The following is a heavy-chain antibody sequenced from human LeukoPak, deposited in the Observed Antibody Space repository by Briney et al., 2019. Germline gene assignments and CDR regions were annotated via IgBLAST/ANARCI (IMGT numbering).Heavy chain of an antibody. CDR3: ARGNYYDSSGYPREMDV. Sequence: GGSLRLSCAASGFTFSIYSLNWVRQAPGKGLEWVSYISSSSSTIYYADSVKGRFTISRDNAKNSLYLQMNSLGAEDTAVYYCARGNYYDSSGYPREMDVWGKGTTVTVSS. CDR2: ISSSSSTI. D-gene: IGHD3-22*01. J-gene: IGHJ6*04. V-gene: IGHV3-48*04. CDR1: GFTFSIYS.